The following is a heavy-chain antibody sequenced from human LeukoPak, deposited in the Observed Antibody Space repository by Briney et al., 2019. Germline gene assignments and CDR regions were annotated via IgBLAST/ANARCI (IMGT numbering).Heavy chain of an antibody. CDR2: LSDDSGKI. Sequence: QPGGSLRLSCAASGFTFSDYYMSWIRQAPGKGLEWVSSLSDDSGKIYYADSVKGRFTISRDNSKSTLYVHMNNLRAEDTAIYYCAKEESSSWFHWGRGTLVTVSS. J-gene: IGHJ4*02. D-gene: IGHD6-13*01. CDR3: AKEESSSWFH. V-gene: IGHV3-23*01. CDR1: GFTFSDYY.